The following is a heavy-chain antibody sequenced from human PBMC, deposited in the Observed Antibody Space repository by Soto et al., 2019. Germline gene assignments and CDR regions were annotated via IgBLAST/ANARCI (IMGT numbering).Heavy chain of an antibody. CDR2: IYSGGST. D-gene: IGHD4-17*01. V-gene: IGHV3-66*01. J-gene: IGHJ2*01. CDR1: GFTVSSNY. CDR3: ARDHPLRSRPKNWYFDL. Sequence: GGSLRLSCAASGFTVSSNYMSWVRQAPGKGLEWVSVIYSGGSTYYADSVKGRFTISRDNSKNTLYLQMNSLRAEDTAVYYCARDHPLRSRPKNWYFDLWGRGTLVTVSS.